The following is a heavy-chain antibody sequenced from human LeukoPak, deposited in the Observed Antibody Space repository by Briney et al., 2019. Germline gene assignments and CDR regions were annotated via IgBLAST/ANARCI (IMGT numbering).Heavy chain of an antibody. Sequence: SVKVSCKASGGTFSSYAISWVRQAPGQGLKWMGRIIPILGIANYAQKFQGRVTITADKSTSTAYMELSSLRSEDTAVYYCARDRFKGRWLLEWGQGTLVTVSS. J-gene: IGHJ4*02. CDR3: ARDRFKGRWLLE. CDR1: GGTFSSYA. CDR2: IIPILGIA. D-gene: IGHD3-22*01. V-gene: IGHV1-69*04.